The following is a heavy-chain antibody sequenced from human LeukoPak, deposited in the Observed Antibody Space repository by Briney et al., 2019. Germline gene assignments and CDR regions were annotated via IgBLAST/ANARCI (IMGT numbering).Heavy chain of an antibody. CDR1: GYSFTNYW. CDR3: ARRADSSAYYTY. J-gene: IGHJ4*02. CDR2: ICPGDSDT. D-gene: IGHD3-22*01. V-gene: IGHV5-51*01. Sequence: GESLKISCKGSGYSFTNYWIGWVRQMPGKGLEWMGIICPGDSDTRYSPSFQGQVTISADKSIGTAYLQWGSLKASDTAMYYCARRADSSAYYTYWGQGTLVTVFS.